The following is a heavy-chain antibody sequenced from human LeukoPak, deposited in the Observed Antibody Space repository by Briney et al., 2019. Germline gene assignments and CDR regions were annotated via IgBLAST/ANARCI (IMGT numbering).Heavy chain of an antibody. D-gene: IGHD6-13*01. J-gene: IGHJ4*02. CDR1: GYSISSGYY. CDR3: ARFKGYSSSWHFDY. V-gene: IGHV4-38-2*01. CDR2: IDHSGST. Sequence: SETLSLTCAVSGYSISSGYYWGWIRQPPGKGLECIGSIDHSGSTYYNPSLKSRVIISVDMSKDHFSLKLSSLPAADTAIYYCARFKGYSSSWHFDYWGQGTLVTVSS.